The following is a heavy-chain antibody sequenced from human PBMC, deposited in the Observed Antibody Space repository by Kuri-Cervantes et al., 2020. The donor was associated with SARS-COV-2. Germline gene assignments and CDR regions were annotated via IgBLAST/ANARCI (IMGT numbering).Heavy chain of an antibody. J-gene: IGHJ4*01. V-gene: IGHV3-30*04. CDR3: ARDTAARYFDY. CDR1: RISFECDV. CDR2: ISYDGSNK. Sequence: GGSLRLSWAASRISFECDVLTWVRQAPGKGLEWVAVISYDGSNKYYADSVKGRFTISRDNSKNTLYLQMNSLRAEDTAVYYCARDTAARYFDYWGHGNLVTVSS. D-gene: IGHD6-6*01.